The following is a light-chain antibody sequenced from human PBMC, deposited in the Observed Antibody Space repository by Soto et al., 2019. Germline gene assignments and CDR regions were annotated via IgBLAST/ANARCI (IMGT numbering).Light chain of an antibody. CDR3: QQCSEWPLIT. J-gene: IGKJ4*01. V-gene: IGKV3-15*01. CDR1: ESVDRY. Sequence: EIVMTQSPGTLSVSPGERATLSCRASESVDRYLAWYQQKPGQAPRLLIYGASTRATGVPARFSGSGSGTEFTLTISSLQSEDFAVYFCQQCSEWPLITFGGGTKVDIK. CDR2: GAS.